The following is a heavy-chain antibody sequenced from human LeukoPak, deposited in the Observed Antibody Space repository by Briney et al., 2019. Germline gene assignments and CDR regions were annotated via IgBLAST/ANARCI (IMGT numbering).Heavy chain of an antibody. CDR1: GFTFSGSA. CDR3: ARYGAVAGLGRLWFDP. CDR2: IRSKANSYAT. V-gene: IGHV3-73*01. D-gene: IGHD6-19*01. Sequence: GGSLKLSCAASGFTFSGSAMHWVRQASGKGLEWVGRIRSKANSYATVYAASVKGRFTISRDDSKNTAYLQMNSLKTEDTAVYYCARYGAVAGLGRLWFDPWGQGTLVTVSS. J-gene: IGHJ5*02.